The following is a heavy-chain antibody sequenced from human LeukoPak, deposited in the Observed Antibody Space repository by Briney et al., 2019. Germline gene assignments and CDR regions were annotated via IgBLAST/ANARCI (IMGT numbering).Heavy chain of an antibody. V-gene: IGHV3-66*02. CDR2: IYSGGST. Sequence: GGSLRLSCAASGFTVSSNYMSWVRQAPGKGLEWVSVIYSGGSTYYADSVKGRFTISRDNSKNTLYLQMNSLRAEDTAVYYCAKDLRVEMATIGFDFDYWGQGTLVTVSS. J-gene: IGHJ4*02. CDR1: GFTVSSNY. CDR3: AKDLRVEMATIGFDFDY. D-gene: IGHD5-24*01.